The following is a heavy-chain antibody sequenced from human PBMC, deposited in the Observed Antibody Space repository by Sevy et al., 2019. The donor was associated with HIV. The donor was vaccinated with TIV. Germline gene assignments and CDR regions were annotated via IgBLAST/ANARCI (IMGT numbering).Heavy chain of an antibody. D-gene: IGHD5-12*01. CDR1: GFTFSNYI. V-gene: IGHV3-64D*06. J-gene: IGHJ6*02. CDR3: VKGVDILGAASRYVYGMDV. Sequence: GGSLRLSCSASGFTFSNYIMHWVRQAPGKGPKYVSAISSNGGSTYYADSVKGRFIISRDNSKNTLDLQMSSLRDEDTAVYYCVKGVDILGAASRYVYGMDVWGRGTTVTVSS. CDR2: ISSNGGST.